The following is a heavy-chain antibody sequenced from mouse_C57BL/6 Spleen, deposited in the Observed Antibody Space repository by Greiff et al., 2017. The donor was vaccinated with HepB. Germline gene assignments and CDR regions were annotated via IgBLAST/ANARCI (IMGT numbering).Heavy chain of an antibody. CDR2: INPSTGGT. Sequence: EVQLQESGPELVKPGASVKISCKASGYSFTGYYMNWVKQSPEKSLEWIGEINPSTGGTTYNQKFKAKATLTVDKSSSIAYMQLKSLTSEDSAVYYCARSGDYDSYAMDYWGQGTSVTVSS. J-gene: IGHJ4*01. CDR3: ARSGDYDSYAMDY. D-gene: IGHD2-4*01. CDR1: GYSFTGYY. V-gene: IGHV1-42*01.